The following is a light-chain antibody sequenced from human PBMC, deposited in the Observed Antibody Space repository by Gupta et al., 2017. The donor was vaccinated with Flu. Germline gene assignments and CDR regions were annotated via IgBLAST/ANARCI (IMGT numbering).Light chain of an antibody. CDR2: GAS. V-gene: IGKV1-39*01. CDR1: QSIRTY. J-gene: IGKJ2*01. Sequence: GDRVTITCRSSQSIRTYLNWYQQKPGKAPHLVIYGASSLASGVPSRFSGSGSGTNFTLTISCLQPEDFADYYCQQSYSMSYTFGQGTKLDVK. CDR3: QQSYSMSYT.